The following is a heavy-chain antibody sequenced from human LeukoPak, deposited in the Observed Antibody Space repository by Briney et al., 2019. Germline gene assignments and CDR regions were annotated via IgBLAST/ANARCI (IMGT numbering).Heavy chain of an antibody. V-gene: IGHV4-31*03. J-gene: IGHJ4*02. Sequence: SETLSLTCTVSGGSISSGGYYWSWIRQHPGKGLEWIGYIYYSGSTYYNPSLKSRVTISVDTSKNQFSLKLSSVTAADTAVYYCARSRRVAEPCYFDYWGQGTLVTVSS. CDR1: GGSISSGGYY. CDR3: ARSRRVAEPCYFDY. D-gene: IGHD3-3*01. CDR2: IYYSGST.